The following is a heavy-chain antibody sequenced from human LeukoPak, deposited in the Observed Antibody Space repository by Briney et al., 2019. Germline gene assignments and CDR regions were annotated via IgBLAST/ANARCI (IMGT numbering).Heavy chain of an antibody. CDR1: GFIFSSCA. CDR2: ISYGGSNK. D-gene: IGHD3-10*01. Sequence: GGSLRLSCAASGFIFSSCAMHWVRQAPGKGLEWVAVISYGGSNKYYADSVKGRFTISRDNSKNTLYLQMNSLRIEDTAVYYCGRGSVGFGELNYWGQGTLVTVSS. V-gene: IGHV3-30-3*01. J-gene: IGHJ4*02. CDR3: GRGSVGFGELNY.